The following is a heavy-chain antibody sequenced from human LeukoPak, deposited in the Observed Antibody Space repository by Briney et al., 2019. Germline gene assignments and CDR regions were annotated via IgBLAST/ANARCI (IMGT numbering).Heavy chain of an antibody. CDR1: GFTFGDYA. J-gene: IGHJ4*02. CDR2: IRSKAYGGTT. CDR3: TRDSAGTNY. D-gene: IGHD6-13*01. Sequence: PGRSLRLSCTASGFTFGDYAMSWVRQAPGKGLEWVGFIRSKAYGGTTEYAASVKGRFTISRDDSKSIAYLQMNSLKTEDTAVYYCTRDSAGTNYWGQGTLVTVSS. V-gene: IGHV3-49*04.